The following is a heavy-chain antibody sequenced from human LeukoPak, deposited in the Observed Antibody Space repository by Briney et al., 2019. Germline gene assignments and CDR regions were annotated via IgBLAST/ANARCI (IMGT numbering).Heavy chain of an antibody. V-gene: IGHV3-7*05. D-gene: IGHD5-24*01. CDR1: GFTFSSYW. J-gene: IGHJ4*02. Sequence: GGSLRLSCAASGFTFSSYWMSWVRQAPGKGLEWVANIKQDGSEKYYVDSVKGRFTISRDNSKNTLHLQMNSLRAEDTAVYSCAKDRAIVEMATTCFDYWGQGTLVTVSS. CDR3: AKDRAIVEMATTCFDY. CDR2: IKQDGSEK.